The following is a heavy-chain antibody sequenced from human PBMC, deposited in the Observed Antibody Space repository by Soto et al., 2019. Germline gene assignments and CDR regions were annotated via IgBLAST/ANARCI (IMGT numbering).Heavy chain of an antibody. CDR2: IYSGGST. CDR3: ARDFSYYYDSSGYYFDY. CDR1: GFTVSSNY. Sequence: GGSLRLSCAASGFTVSSNYMSWVRQAPGKGLEWVSVIYSGGSTYYADSVKGRFTISRDNSKNTLYLQMNSLRAEDTAVYYCARDFSYYYDSSGYYFDYWGQGTLVTVSS. J-gene: IGHJ4*02. D-gene: IGHD3-22*01. V-gene: IGHV3-66*02.